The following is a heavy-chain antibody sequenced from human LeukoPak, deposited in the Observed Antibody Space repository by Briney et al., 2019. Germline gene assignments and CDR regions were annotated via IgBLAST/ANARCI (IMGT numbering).Heavy chain of an antibody. CDR2: IKQDGSEK. CDR1: GFTFSSYW. CDR3: ARDKIVRATYFDY. D-gene: IGHD1-26*01. V-gene: IGHV3-7*01. Sequence: GGSLRLSCAASGFTFSSYWMSWVRQAPGKGLEWVANIKQDGSEKYYVDSVKGRFTISRDNAKNSLYLQMNSLRAEDTAVYYCARDKIVRATYFDYWGQGTLVTVSS. J-gene: IGHJ4*02.